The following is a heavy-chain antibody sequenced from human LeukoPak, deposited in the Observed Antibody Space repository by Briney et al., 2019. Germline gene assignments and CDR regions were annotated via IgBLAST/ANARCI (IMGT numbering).Heavy chain of an antibody. CDR1: GFTFSSYW. V-gene: IGHV3-74*03. Sequence: GGSLRLSCAASGFTFSSYWMHWVRQPPGKGLVWVSRINSDGSSTAYADSVKGRFTISRDNAKNTLYLQMNSLRAEDTAVCYCARIACTGGNCKPYYYYGLDVWGQGTTVTVSS. CDR2: INSDGSST. D-gene: IGHD2-8*02. CDR3: ARIACTGGNCKPYYYYGLDV. J-gene: IGHJ6*02.